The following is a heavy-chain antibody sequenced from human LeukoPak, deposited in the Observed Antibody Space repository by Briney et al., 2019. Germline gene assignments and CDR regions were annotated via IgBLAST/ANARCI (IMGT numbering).Heavy chain of an antibody. CDR3: AKRRYFDWFSVSSWFDP. J-gene: IGHJ5*02. CDR2: ISGSGGST. Sequence: GGSLRLSCAASGFSFSSYAVTWVRQAPGKGLAWVSGISGSGGSTYYADSVKGRFTISRDNSKNTLYLQMNSLRAEDTAVYYCAKRRYFDWFSVSSWFDPWGQGTLVTVSS. CDR1: GFSFSSYA. V-gene: IGHV3-23*01. D-gene: IGHD3-9*01.